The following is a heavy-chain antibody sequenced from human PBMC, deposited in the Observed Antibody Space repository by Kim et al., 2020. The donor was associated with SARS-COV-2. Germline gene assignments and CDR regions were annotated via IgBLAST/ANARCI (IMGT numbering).Heavy chain of an antibody. J-gene: IGHJ5*02. Sequence: SETLSLTCAVSGGSISSGGYSWSWIRQPPGKGLEWIGYIYHSGSTYYNPSLKSRVTISVDRSKNQFSLKLSSVTAADTAVYYCARAMEGYCSSTSCYSNWFDPWGQGTLVTVSS. D-gene: IGHD2-2*02. CDR1: GGSISSGGYS. V-gene: IGHV4-30-2*01. CDR3: ARAMEGYCSSTSCYSNWFDP. CDR2: IYHSGST.